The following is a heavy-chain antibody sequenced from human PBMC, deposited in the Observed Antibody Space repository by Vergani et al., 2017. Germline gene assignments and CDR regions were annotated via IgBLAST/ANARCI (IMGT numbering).Heavy chain of an antibody. J-gene: IGHJ5*02. V-gene: IGHV4-59*11. CDR3: ASDTHSGQRADR. Sequence: QVQLQESGPGLVKSSETLSLTCSVSFDSIRNLYCNCIRQPPGKGLEWIGSIHYSENTNYNPSLKTRVTISVDTSKNQFSLTLTSVTAAETAVYYCASDTHSGQRADRWGQGILVTVTS. D-gene: IGHD6-19*01. CDR1: FDSIRNLY. CDR2: IHYSENT.